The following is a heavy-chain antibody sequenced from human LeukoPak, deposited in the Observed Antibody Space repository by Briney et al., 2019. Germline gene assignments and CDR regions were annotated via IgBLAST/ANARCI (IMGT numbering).Heavy chain of an antibody. CDR1: GFTFRNFG. J-gene: IGHJ4*02. D-gene: IGHD2-8*02. CDR2: IRFDGRDE. CDR3: AKDKSQVGVDSASTLVDH. Sequence: PGGSLTLSCAASGFTFRNFGMHWVRQAPGKGLEGVAFIRFDGRDEYYVDSLKGRFTISRDNSKNTVYLQMNGLTSGDTALYYCAKDKSQVGVDSASTLVDHWGQGTLVIVSS. V-gene: IGHV3-30*02.